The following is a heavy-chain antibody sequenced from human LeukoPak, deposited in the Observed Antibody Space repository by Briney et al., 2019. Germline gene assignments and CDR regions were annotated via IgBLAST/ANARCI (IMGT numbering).Heavy chain of an antibody. V-gene: IGHV3-21*01. J-gene: IGHJ4*02. CDR1: GFTFSSYS. D-gene: IGHD4-17*01. CDR3: ARARYGDSSALDY. Sequence: GGSLRLSCAASGFTFSSYSMTWVRQAPGKGLEWVSSISSSSSYIYYADSVKGRFTISRDNAKNSLYLQMNSLRAEDTAVYYCARARYGDSSALDYWGQGTLVTVSS. CDR2: ISSSSSYI.